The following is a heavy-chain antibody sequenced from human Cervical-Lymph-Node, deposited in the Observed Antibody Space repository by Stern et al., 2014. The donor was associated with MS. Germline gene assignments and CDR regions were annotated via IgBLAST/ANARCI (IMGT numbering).Heavy chain of an antibody. J-gene: IGHJ4*02. D-gene: IGHD3-22*01. Sequence: VQLVESGAEVKKPGASVKVSCKASGFTFTNYYVHWVRQAPGQGLEWMGIINRSDDDTGYAQRFQGRLTVTRDTSSSTVYMELTSLRYDDTAVYYCARESRGDLIFDYWGQGTLVTVSS. CDR1: GFTFTNYY. CDR3: ARESRGDLIFDY. V-gene: IGHV1-46*01. CDR2: INRSDDDT.